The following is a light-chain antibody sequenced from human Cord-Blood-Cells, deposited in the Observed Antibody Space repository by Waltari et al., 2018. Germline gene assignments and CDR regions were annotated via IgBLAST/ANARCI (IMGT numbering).Light chain of an antibody. J-gene: IGLJ2*01. CDR2: KVS. CDR1: SSYVGSYYR. V-gene: IGLV2-18*02. CDR3: SSYTSSSTYVG. Sequence: QSALTQPPSVSGPPGPSVTTSSTGPSSYVGSYYRFSRYQQPPGTAPELMIYKVSNRPSGFPDRFSGSKSGNTAALTISGLQAEDEADYYCSSYTSSSTYVGFGGGTKLTVL.